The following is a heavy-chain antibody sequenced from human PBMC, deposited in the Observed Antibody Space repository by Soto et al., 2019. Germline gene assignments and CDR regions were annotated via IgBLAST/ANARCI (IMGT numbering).Heavy chain of an antibody. J-gene: IGHJ4*02. Sequence: GGSLRLSCAASGFTFSSYSMNWVRQAPGKGLEWVSSISSSSSYIYYADSVKGRFTISRDNAKNSLYLQMNSLRAEDTAVYYCARDYPGVRSNIVVVPAAIFDYWGQGTLVTVSS. CDR2: ISSSSSYI. CDR1: GFTFSSYS. CDR3: ARDYPGVRSNIVVVPAAIFDY. V-gene: IGHV3-21*01. D-gene: IGHD2-2*01.